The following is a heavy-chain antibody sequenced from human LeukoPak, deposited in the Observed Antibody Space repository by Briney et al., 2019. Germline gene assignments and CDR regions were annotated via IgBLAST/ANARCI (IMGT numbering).Heavy chain of an antibody. CDR1: GFTFSSYA. Sequence: PGGSLRLSCAASGFTFSSYAMSWVRQAPGKGLEWVSAISGSGGSTYYADSVKGRFTISRDNSKNTLYLQMNSLRAEDTAVYYCAKSSEFCSGGSCYPNGDYYYGMDVWGQGTTVTVSS. CDR3: AKSSEFCSGGSCYPNGDYYYGMDV. J-gene: IGHJ6*02. V-gene: IGHV3-23*01. CDR2: ISGSGGST. D-gene: IGHD2-15*01.